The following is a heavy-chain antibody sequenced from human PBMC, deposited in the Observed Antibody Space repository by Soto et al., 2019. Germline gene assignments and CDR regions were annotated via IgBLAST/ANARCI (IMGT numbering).Heavy chain of an antibody. CDR1: GFSLSTSGVG. Sequence: QITLKESGPTLVKPTQTLTLTCTFSGFSLSTSGVGVGWIRQPPGKALEWLAVIYWDDDKRYSPSLKSRLTITKDPSKNQVVLTMTNTNPVDTATYYCAHRRPSAAFDYWGQGTLVTVSS. D-gene: IGHD2-15*01. CDR3: AHRRPSAAFDY. CDR2: IYWDDDK. V-gene: IGHV2-5*02. J-gene: IGHJ4*02.